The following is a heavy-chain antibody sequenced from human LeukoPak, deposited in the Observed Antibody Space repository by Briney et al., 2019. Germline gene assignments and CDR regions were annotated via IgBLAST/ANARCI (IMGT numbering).Heavy chain of an antibody. CDR2: ISYDGSTK. CDR3: ARDMTVVVITTGGFDY. D-gene: IGHD3-22*01. CDR1: GFTFSSYA. Sequence: GGSLRLPCAASGFTFSSYAMSWVRQAPGKGLEWVAVISYDGSTKYYADSVKGRFTISRDNSKNTLYLQMNSLRAEDTAVYYCARDMTVVVITTGGFDYWGQGTLVTVSS. J-gene: IGHJ4*02. V-gene: IGHV3-30-3*01.